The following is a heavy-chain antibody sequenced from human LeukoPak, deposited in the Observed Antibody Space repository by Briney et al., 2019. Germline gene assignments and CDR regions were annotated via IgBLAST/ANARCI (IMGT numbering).Heavy chain of an antibody. J-gene: IGHJ4*02. CDR1: DGSISTDY. V-gene: IGHV4-4*07. CDR3: ARGYGYFDY. D-gene: IGHD3-16*01. CDR2: IYPSGNT. Sequence: PSETLSLTCTVSDGSISTDYWSWIRQPAGKGLEWIGRIYPSGNTNYNPSLKSRVTMSVDTSKNQFSLSLSSVTAADTAVYYCARGYGYFDYWGQGTLVTVSS.